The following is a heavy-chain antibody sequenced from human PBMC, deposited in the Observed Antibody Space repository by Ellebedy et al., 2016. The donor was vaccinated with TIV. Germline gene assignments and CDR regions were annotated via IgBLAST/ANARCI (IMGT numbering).Heavy chain of an antibody. CDR2: IRSSGSSI. Sequence: GESLKISCVVSGFSFSIYDMNWVRQAPGKGLEWVSYIRSSGSSIYYVDSVKGRFTISRDNAKNSLYLQMNSLRAEDTAVYYCARVPLHFDWLSPDWYFDLWGRGTLVTVSA. CDR3: ARVPLHFDWLSPDWYFDL. CDR1: GFSFSIYD. V-gene: IGHV3-48*03. J-gene: IGHJ2*01. D-gene: IGHD3-9*01.